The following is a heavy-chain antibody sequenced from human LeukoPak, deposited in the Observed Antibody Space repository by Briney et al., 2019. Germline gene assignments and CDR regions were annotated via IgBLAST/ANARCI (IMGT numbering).Heavy chain of an antibody. CDR1: GFTFSSYA. V-gene: IGHV3-30*01. Sequence: GGSLRLSCAASGFTFSSYAMHWVRQAPGKGLEWVAVISYDGSNKYYADSVKGRFTTSRDNSKNTLYLQMNSLRAEDTAVYYCARSRITMIVVEFDCWGQGTLVTVSS. D-gene: IGHD3-22*01. J-gene: IGHJ4*02. CDR2: ISYDGSNK. CDR3: ARSRITMIVVEFDC.